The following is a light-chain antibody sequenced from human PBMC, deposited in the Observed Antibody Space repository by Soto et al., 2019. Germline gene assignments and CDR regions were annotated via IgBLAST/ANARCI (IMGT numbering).Light chain of an antibody. Sequence: QSVLTQPPSVSGAPGQRVTVSCTGGDSNIGSPYVVHWYQHLPGTAPKLLIYGNRNRPSGVSDRFSASKSDTTASLVITGLQAEDDAAYFCQSYYSTTSGYVFGTGTKVTVL. CDR3: QSYYSTTSGYV. CDR1: DSNIGSPYV. CDR2: GNR. J-gene: IGLJ1*01. V-gene: IGLV1-40*01.